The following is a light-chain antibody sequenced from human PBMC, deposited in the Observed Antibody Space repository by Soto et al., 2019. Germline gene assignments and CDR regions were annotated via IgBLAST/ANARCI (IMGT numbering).Light chain of an antibody. J-gene: IGLJ1*01. Sequence: QSALTQPRSVSGSPGQSVTISCTGTSSVVGGYNYVSWYQEQPGKAPKLMFYDVSKRPSGVLDRFSGSKSGNTASLTISGLQAEDEADYYCCSYAGSYSYVFGTGTKVTVL. CDR3: CSYAGSYSYV. CDR1: SSVVGGYNY. V-gene: IGLV2-11*01. CDR2: DVS.